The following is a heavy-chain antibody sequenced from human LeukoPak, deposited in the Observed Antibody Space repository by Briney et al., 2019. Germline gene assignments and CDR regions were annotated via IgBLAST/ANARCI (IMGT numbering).Heavy chain of an antibody. D-gene: IGHD2-21*01. Sequence: ASVKVYCKTSGYSFTDYYMHWERQAPGQGLEWMGWINPNSGGTSSAQKFQGRVTMTRETSLTTVYMEVSWLTSDDTAIYYCARADRLDGGPYLIGPWGQGTLVTVSS. CDR2: INPNSGGT. CDR1: GYSFTDYY. V-gene: IGHV1-2*02. J-gene: IGHJ5*02. CDR3: ARADRLDGGPYLIGP.